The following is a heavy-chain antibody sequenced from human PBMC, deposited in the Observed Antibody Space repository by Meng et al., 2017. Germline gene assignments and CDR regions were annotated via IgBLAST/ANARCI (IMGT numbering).Heavy chain of an antibody. CDR3: ATGAAAADH. J-gene: IGHJ4*02. D-gene: IGHD6-13*01. Sequence: GQLVESGGGLVKAGGALRLSCVASGLRFTDAWMSWVRQAPGKGLEWVGRIERKSDGGTIYYAAPVKGRFTISRDDSKNTLYLQMDSLINEDTAVYFCATGAAAADHWGQGTLVTVSS. CDR1: GLRFTDAW. V-gene: IGHV3-15*04. CDR2: IERKSDGGTI.